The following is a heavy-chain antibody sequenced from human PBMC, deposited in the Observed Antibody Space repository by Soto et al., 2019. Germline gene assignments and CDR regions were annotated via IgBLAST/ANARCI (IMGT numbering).Heavy chain of an antibody. CDR1: GFTFSSYG. V-gene: IGHV3-30*18. J-gene: IGHJ4*02. CDR3: AKVRGGVCYS. D-gene: IGHD2-8*01. CDR2: ISYDGSDK. Sequence: QVQLVESGGGVVQPGRSLRLSCAASGFTFSSYGMHWVRQAPGKGLEWVAVISYDGSDKYYADSVKGRFTISRDNSKNTLYLQMNSLRAEDTAVYYCAKVRGGVCYSWGKGPLVTVSS.